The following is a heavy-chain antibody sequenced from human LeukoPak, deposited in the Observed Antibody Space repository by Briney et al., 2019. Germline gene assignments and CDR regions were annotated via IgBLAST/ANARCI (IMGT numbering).Heavy chain of an antibody. Sequence: GASVKVSCKTSGYSFINYGITWVRQAPGQGLEWMGWVSAYADNTNYVQKFQGRVSMTTDTSTNTAYMELRSLRPDDTAVCYCARDCIGCHGFDFWGQGTLVTVSP. V-gene: IGHV1-18*01. CDR1: GYSFINYG. J-gene: IGHJ4*02. CDR2: VSAYADNT. D-gene: IGHD2-15*01. CDR3: ARDCIGCHGFDF.